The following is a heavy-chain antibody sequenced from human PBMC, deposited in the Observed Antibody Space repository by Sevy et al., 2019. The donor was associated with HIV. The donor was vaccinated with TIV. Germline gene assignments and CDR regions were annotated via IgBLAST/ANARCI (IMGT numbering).Heavy chain of an antibody. D-gene: IGHD5-12*01. V-gene: IGHV4-31*03. J-gene: IGHJ4*02. Sequence: SETLSLTCTVSGGSISSGGYYWTWIRQHPGKGLEWIGYIYYSGSTYYNPSLKSRLTISVDTSKNQFSLKMSSVTAPDTAVYYCARGDGYNLDYWGQGTLVTVSS. CDR1: GGSISSGGYY. CDR2: IYYSGST. CDR3: ARGDGYNLDY.